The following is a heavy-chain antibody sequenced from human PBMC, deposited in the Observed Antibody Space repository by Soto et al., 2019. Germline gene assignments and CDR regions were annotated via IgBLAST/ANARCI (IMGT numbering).Heavy chain of an antibody. CDR3: ARDRNYFGGRYEGY. CDR2: ISGSGDFT. V-gene: IGHV3-23*01. J-gene: IGHJ4*02. D-gene: IGHD1-26*01. CDR1: GFTFSNYA. Sequence: PGGSLRLSCAASGFTFSNYAISWVRQTPGKGLEWVSVISGSGDFTYYADSVKGRFTISRDNAKNSLYLQMNSLRAEDTAVYYCARDRNYFGGRYEGYWGQGTLVTVSS.